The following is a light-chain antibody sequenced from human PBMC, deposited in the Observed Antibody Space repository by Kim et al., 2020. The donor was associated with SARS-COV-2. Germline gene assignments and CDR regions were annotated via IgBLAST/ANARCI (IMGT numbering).Light chain of an antibody. CDR2: QDS. Sequence: SYELTQPPSVSVSTGQTASITCSGDKLGDKYACWYQQKPGQSPVLVLYQDSKRPSGIPERFSGSNSGNTATLTISGTQAMDEADYYCQAWDSSTVVFGGG. CDR3: QAWDSSTVV. J-gene: IGLJ2*01. CDR1: KLGDKY. V-gene: IGLV3-1*01.